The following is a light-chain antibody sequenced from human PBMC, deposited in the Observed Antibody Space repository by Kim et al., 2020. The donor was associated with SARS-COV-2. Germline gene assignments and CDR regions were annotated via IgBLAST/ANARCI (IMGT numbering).Light chain of an antibody. Sequence: GTITLTCPAVTGPVTSVLYPSWIQQKPGQAPSTLIYHTSNKHSWTPARFSGSLLGGKAALTLSGAQPEDEAEYYCLLSYSGAREVFGGGTQLTVL. V-gene: IGLV7-46*01. CDR3: LLSYSGAREV. CDR2: HTS. J-gene: IGLJ3*02. CDR1: TGPVTSVLY.